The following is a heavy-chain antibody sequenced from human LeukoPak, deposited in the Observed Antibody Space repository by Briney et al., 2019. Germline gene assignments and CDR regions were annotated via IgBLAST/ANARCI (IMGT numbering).Heavy chain of an antibody. D-gene: IGHD1-26*01. J-gene: IGHJ4*02. CDR2: ISPSGGST. Sequence: GGSLRLSCAASGFTFSSYAMSWVRQAPGEGLEWVSTISPSGGSTFYADSVKGRFTIFRDNSKNTLYLQMNNLRVDDTAVYYCGKDPYSGSPRGFDYWGQGILVAASS. CDR3: GKDPYSGSPRGFDY. V-gene: IGHV3-23*01. CDR1: GFTFSSYA.